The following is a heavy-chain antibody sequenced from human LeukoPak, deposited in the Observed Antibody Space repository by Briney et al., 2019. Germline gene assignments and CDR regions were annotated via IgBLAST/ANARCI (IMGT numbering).Heavy chain of an antibody. CDR3: ARGSGTLIDY. CDR1: GFTFANYA. D-gene: IGHD2-2*01. CDR2: IYSGGST. V-gene: IGHV3-66*01. Sequence: EGSLRLSCTTSGFTFANYALTWVRQAPGKGLEWVSVIYSGGSTYYADSVKGRFTISRDNSKNTLYLQMNSLRAEDTAVYYCARGSGTLIDYWGQGTLVAVSS. J-gene: IGHJ4*02.